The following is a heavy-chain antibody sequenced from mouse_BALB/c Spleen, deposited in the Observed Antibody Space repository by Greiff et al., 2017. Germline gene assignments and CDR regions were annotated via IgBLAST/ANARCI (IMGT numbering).Heavy chain of an antibody. J-gene: IGHJ4*01. CDR3: ARLLRGAMDY. CDR1: GYSITSDYA. V-gene: IGHV3-2*02. Sequence: EVKLQESGPGLVKPSQSLSLTCTVTGYSITSDYAWNWIRQFPGNKLEWMGYISYSGSTSYNPSLKSRISITRDTSKNQFFLQLNSVTTEDTATYYCARLLRGAMDYWGQGTSVTVSS. D-gene: IGHD1-1*01. CDR2: ISYSGST.